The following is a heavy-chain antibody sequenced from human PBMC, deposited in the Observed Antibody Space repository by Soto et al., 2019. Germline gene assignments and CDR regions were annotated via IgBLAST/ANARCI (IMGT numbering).Heavy chain of an antibody. CDR1: GLSLTTSGVG. CDR2: IYWDDDK. Sequence: QITLNESGPTLVKPTQTLTLTCTFSGLSLTTSGVGVGWIRQSPGKAPEWLAFIYWDDDKRYSPSLKSRLTITKDTSKNQVVLTMANLDTADTATYYCAHRVLRTVFGLVTTTAIYFDFWGQGTPVAVSS. CDR3: AHRVLRTVFGLVTTTAIYFDF. D-gene: IGHD3-3*01. V-gene: IGHV2-5*02. J-gene: IGHJ4*02.